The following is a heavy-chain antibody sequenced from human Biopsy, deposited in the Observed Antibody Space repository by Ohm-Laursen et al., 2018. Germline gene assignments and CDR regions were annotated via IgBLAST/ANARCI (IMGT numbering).Heavy chain of an antibody. CDR2: NIPILGTG. CDR3: ARGGSGSGYYGMDV. D-gene: IGHD3-10*01. V-gene: IGHV1-69*06. J-gene: IGHJ6*02. CDR1: GGTFSNYG. Sequence: SSVKVSCKALGGTFSNYGVNWVRQAPGQGLEWLGGNIPILGTGNYAQKFQDRVTVAADTSTSTATMELRSLRSDDTAVYYCARGGSGSGYYGMDVWGQGTTVTVSS.